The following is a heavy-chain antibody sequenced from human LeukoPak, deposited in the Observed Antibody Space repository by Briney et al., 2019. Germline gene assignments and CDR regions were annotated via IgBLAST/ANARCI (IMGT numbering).Heavy chain of an antibody. D-gene: IGHD3-10*01. J-gene: IGHJ4*02. CDR2: ISGTGGSI. CDR1: GFTFSSYA. V-gene: IGHV3-23*01. Sequence: GGSLRLSCAASGFTFSSYASSWVRQAPGKGLEWVSTISGTGGSIFYADSVRGRFTISRDNSKNTLYLQMNSLRAEDAAVYYCAYGLGVRPKNYFDSWGQGTLVTVSS. CDR3: AYGLGVRPKNYFDS.